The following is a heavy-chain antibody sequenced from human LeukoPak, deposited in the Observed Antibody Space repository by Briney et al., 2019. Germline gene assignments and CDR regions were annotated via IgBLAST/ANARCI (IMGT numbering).Heavy chain of an antibody. J-gene: IGHJ4*02. Sequence: SETLSLTCAVSGGSISSYYWSWIRQPPGKGLEWIGYIYYSGSTNYNPSLKSRVTISVDTSKNQFSLKLSSVTAADTAVYYCARVCIRGDCYSYLFDYWGQGTLVTVSS. CDR2: IYYSGST. CDR1: GGSISSYY. CDR3: ARVCIRGDCYSYLFDY. D-gene: IGHD2-21*02. V-gene: IGHV4-59*08.